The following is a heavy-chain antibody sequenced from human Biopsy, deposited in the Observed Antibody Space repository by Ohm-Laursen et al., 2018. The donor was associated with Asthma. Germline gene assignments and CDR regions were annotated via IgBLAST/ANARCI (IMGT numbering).Heavy chain of an antibody. D-gene: IGHD4-17*01. CDR2: HDHEEGGT. CDR1: GYSLTDLS. V-gene: IGHV1-24*01. Sequence: ASVKVSCNLSGYSLTDLSMHWVRQAPGQGLGWMGGHDHEEGGTVNARRFQGRVTMTEDTSTDTAYMELSSLSSDDTAVYYCASDFPKDYVRYNFQFWGQGTLVTVSS. CDR3: ASDFPKDYVRYNFQF. J-gene: IGHJ4*02.